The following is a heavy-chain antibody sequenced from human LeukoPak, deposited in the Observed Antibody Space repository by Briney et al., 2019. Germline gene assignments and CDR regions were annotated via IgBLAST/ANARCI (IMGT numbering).Heavy chain of an antibody. Sequence: GGSLRLSCAASGFTFSSYAMNWVRQAPGKGLEWVSAISGGGSTTYYADSVKGRFTISRDNAKNSLYLQMNSLRAEDTAVYYCARGGYGYNFFDYWGQGTLVTVSS. V-gene: IGHV3-21*01. CDR1: GFTFSSYA. CDR3: ARGGYGYNFFDY. J-gene: IGHJ4*02. D-gene: IGHD5-24*01. CDR2: ISGGGSTT.